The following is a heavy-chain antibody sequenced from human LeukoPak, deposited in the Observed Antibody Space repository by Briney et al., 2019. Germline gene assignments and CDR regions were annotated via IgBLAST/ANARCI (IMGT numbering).Heavy chain of an antibody. CDR1: GFTFSSHS. CDR2: ITREGSAA. J-gene: IGHJ4*02. CDR3: AKDWHNGDDPLFDY. Sequence: GGSLRLSCVVSGFTFSSHSMSWVRQAPGKGLEWVADITREGSAAYYVDSVKGRFSISRDNAKNSLYLQMNSLGAEDTAVYYCAKDWHNGDDPLFDYWGQGTVVTVSS. V-gene: IGHV3-7*05. D-gene: IGHD2-8*01.